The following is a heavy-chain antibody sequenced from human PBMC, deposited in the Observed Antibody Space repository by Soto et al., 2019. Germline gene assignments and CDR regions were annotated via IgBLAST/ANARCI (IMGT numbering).Heavy chain of an antibody. CDR3: ARDYYYGSGNYYRADYYHYGMDV. CDR1: GFTVTSYY. D-gene: IGHD3-10*01. Sequence: PVGSLRLSCAASGFTVTSYYMSWVRQAPGKGLEWVSLIYTGGNTNYADSAKGRFTISRDNSKNTLYLQMNSLRAEDTAVYYCARDYYYGSGNYYRADYYHYGMDVWGQGTTVTVSS. V-gene: IGHV3-53*01. CDR2: IYTGGNT. J-gene: IGHJ6*02.